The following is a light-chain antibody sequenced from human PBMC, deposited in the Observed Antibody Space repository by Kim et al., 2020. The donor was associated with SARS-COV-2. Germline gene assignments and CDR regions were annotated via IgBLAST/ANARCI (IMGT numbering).Light chain of an antibody. J-gene: IGLJ3*02. CDR3: HSYDSSMRGSM. Sequence: RVTSSCTGSRSNIGAGYDVPWYQYQPGTAPKVIICGKINRHSGVPDRFSGSKSGTSASLAITGLQAEDEAEYYCHSYDSSMRGSMFGGGTQLTVL. CDR2: GKI. CDR1: RSNIGAGYD. V-gene: IGLV1-40*01.